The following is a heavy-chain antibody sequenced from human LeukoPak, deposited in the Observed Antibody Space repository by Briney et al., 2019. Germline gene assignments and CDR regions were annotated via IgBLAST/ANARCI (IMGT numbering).Heavy chain of an antibody. D-gene: IGHD1-7*01. J-gene: IGHJ4*02. CDR2: TYYRSTWYN. CDR3: ARKELRLGDY. V-gene: IGHV6-1*01. CDR1: GDSVSSNSVT. Sequence: SQTLSLTCAISGDSVSSNSVTWNWIRQSPSRGLEWLGRTYYRSTWYNDYAVSVRGRITVNPDTSKNQFSLQLNSVTPEDTAVYYCARKELRLGDYWGQGTLVTVSS.